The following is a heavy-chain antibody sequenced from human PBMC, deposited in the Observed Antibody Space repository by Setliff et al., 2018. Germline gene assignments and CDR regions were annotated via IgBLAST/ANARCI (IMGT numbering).Heavy chain of an antibody. Sequence: GASVKVSCKASGYTFTSYAMHWVRQAPGQRREWMGWINAGNGNTKYSQKFQGRVTITRDTSASTAYMELSSLRPEDTAVYYCARGGDYCGGECYIPPPDSYWGQGTLVTVSS. CDR1: GYTFTSYA. CDR3: ARGGDYCGGECYIPPPDSY. D-gene: IGHD2-21*01. CDR2: INAGNGNT. J-gene: IGHJ4*02. V-gene: IGHV1-3*01.